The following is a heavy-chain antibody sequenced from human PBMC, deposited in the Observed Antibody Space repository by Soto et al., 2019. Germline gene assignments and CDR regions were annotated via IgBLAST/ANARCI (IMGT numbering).Heavy chain of an antibody. Sequence: EVQLLESGGGLVQPGGSLRLSCAASGFIFSTYWMTWVRQAPGKGLEWVANIKEDGSEKYYVDSVKGRFTISRDNAKNSLYLQMNSLRAEDTAVYYCARGGHFDYWGQGTLVTVSA. V-gene: IGHV3-7*04. CDR1: GFIFSTYW. CDR2: IKEDGSEK. CDR3: ARGGHFDY. J-gene: IGHJ4*02.